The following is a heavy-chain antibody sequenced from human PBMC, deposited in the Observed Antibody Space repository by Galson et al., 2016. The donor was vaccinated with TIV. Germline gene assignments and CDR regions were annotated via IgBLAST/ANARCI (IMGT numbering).Heavy chain of an antibody. CDR2: IYESGTT. V-gene: IGHV4-38-2*02. D-gene: IGHD4-17*01. CDR1: GYAIKSGYY. CDR3: VREGSTVTMHHYFGMDV. Sequence: ETLSLTCAVSGYAIKSGYYWGWIRQPPGKGLQWIGSIYESGTTYYNPSLKSRLTMSVDTSKNQFSLKPSSVTAADTAVYYCVREGSTVTMHHYFGMDVWGQGTSVTVSS. J-gene: IGHJ6*02.